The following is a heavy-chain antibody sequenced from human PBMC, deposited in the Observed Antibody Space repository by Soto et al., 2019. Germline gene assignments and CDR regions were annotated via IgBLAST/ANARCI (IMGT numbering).Heavy chain of an antibody. J-gene: IGHJ6*02. V-gene: IGHV3-21*01. D-gene: IGHD5-18*01. CDR3: ARFMDTAMSSYYYYGMDV. CDR2: ISSSSSYI. CDR1: GFTFSSYS. Sequence: GGSLRLSCAASGFTFSSYSMNWVRQAPGKGPEWVSSISSSSSYIYYADSVKGRFTISRDNAKNSLYLQMNSLRAEDTAVYYCARFMDTAMSSYYYYGMDVWGQGTTVTVSS.